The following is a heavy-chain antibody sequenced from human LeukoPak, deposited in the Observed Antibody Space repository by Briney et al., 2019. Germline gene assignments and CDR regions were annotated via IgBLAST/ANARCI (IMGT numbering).Heavy chain of an antibody. V-gene: IGHV3-7*01. D-gene: IGHD3-22*01. CDR2: IKQDGSEK. J-gene: IGHJ4*02. Sequence: GGSLRLSCAASGFTFSSYWMSRVRQAPGKGLEWVANIKQDGSEKYYVDSVKGRFTISRDNAKNSLYLQMNSLRAEDTAVYYCARARPYYYDSSGYYDYFDYWGQGILVTVSS. CDR1: GFTFSSYW. CDR3: ARARPYYYDSSGYYDYFDY.